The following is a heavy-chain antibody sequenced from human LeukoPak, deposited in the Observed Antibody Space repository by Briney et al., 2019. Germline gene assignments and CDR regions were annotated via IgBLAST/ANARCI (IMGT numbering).Heavy chain of an antibody. J-gene: IGHJ4*02. V-gene: IGHV1-2*02. CDR3: ARGGLDIVVVVAATVFDY. Sequence: ASVTVSCKASGYTFTGYYMHWVRQAPGQGLEWMGWINPNSGCTNYAQKFQGRVTMTRDTSISTAYMELSRLRSDDTAVYYCARGGLDIVVVVAATVFDYWGQGTLVTVSS. CDR1: GYTFTGYY. CDR2: INPNSGCT. D-gene: IGHD2-15*01.